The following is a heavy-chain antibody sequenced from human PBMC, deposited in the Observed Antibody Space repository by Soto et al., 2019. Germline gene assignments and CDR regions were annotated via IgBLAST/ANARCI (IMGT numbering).Heavy chain of an antibody. V-gene: IGHV1-2*02. CDR1: GCTFTGYY. CDR3: ARVLLSGPAAILLMDV. CDR2: INPNSGGT. J-gene: IGHJ6*02. D-gene: IGHD2-2*02. Sequence: ASVKVSCKASGCTFTGYYMHLVRQAPGQGLEWMGWINPNSGGTNYAQKFQGRVTMTRDTSISTAYMELSRLRSDDTAVYYCARVLLSGPAAILLMDVWGQGTTVTVSS.